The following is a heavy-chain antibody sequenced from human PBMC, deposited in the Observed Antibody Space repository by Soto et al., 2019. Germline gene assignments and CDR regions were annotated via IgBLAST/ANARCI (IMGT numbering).Heavy chain of an antibody. CDR3: ARESEDLTSNFDY. V-gene: IGHV3-21*06. CDR2: FSGSSGNT. Sequence: GGSLRLSCAASGFSISTYGVTWVRQAPGKGLEWVSGFSGSSGNTYYGDSMKGRFTISRDNAKNSLYLEMNSLRAEDTAVYYCARESEDLTSNFDYWGQGTLVTVSS. J-gene: IGHJ4*02. CDR1: GFSISTYG.